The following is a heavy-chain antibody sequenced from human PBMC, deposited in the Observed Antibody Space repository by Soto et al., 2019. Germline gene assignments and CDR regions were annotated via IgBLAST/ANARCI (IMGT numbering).Heavy chain of an antibody. CDR2: IYSGGST. CDR1: GFTVSSNY. CDR3: AREDSSGYYSDAFDI. V-gene: IGHV3-53*02. D-gene: IGHD3-22*01. J-gene: IGHJ3*02. Sequence: VQLVETGGGLIQPGGSLRLSCAASGFTVSSNYMSWVRQAPGKGLEWVSVIYSGGSTYYADSVKGRFTISRDNSKNTLYLQMNSLRAEDTAVYYCAREDSSGYYSDAFDIWGQGTMVTVSS.